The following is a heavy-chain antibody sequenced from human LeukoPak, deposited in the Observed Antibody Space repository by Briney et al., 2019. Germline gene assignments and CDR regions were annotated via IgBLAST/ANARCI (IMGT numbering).Heavy chain of an antibody. CDR3: AGYTAGSMRDY. J-gene: IGHJ4*02. Sequence: SESLSLTCTVSGGPISSSSYSWGWILQPPGKGLEWIGRMYYSGSTNYNPSLKSRVTISVDTSNNQFSLKLSSVTAADTAVYYCAGYTAGSMRDYWGQGTLVTVSS. V-gene: IGHV4-39*01. D-gene: IGHD2-2*02. CDR1: GGPISSSSYS. CDR2: MYYSGST.